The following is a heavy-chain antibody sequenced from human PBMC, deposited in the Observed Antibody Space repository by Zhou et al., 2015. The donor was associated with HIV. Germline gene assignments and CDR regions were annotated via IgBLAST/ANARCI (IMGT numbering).Heavy chain of an antibody. J-gene: IGHJ6*02. V-gene: IGHV3-7*02. CDR3: ATGWQQLPPYYYGMDV. CDR1: GLTLSNYW. D-gene: IGHD6-13*01. Sequence: QLVESGGRLVQPGGSLRLSCEASGLTLSNYWMNWVRQAPGKGLEWVANINQDGSEKSYVDSVKGRFTISRDSAKNSVYLQMSSLRVEDTAIYYCATGWQQLPPYYYGMDVWGQGP. CDR2: INQDGSEK.